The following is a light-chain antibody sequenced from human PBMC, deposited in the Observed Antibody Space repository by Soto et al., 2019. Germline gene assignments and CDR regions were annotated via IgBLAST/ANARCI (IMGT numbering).Light chain of an antibody. CDR2: NSS. V-gene: IGKV3-20*01. Sequence: EIGLTQSPGTLSLSPGERATLSCRASQRVRSNYLAWYQQKPSQAPRLLIYNSSTRATGIPDRFSGSVSGTDFTLTISRLEPEDFALYYCQQYRVLPPPFGQGTQVEIK. J-gene: IGKJ1*01. CDR1: QRVRSNY. CDR3: QQYRVLPPP.